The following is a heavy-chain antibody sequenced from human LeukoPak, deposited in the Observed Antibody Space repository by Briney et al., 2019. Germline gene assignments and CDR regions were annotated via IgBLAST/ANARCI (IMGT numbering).Heavy chain of an antibody. D-gene: IGHD2-21*02. J-gene: IGHJ4*02. CDR3: ARDGEYCGGDCYSGLSN. V-gene: IGHV4-59*01. CDR2: IYYSGST. Sequence: SETLSLTCTVSGGSISNYYWSWLRQSPEKGLEWIGYIYYSGSTNYNPSLKSRVTISLDMSKNQFSLKLTSVTPADTAVYYCARDGEYCGGDCYSGLSNWGQGTLVTVSS. CDR1: GGSISNYY.